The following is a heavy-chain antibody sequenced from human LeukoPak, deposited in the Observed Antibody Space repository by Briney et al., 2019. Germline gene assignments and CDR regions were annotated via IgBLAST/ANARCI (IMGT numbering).Heavy chain of an antibody. V-gene: IGHV1-46*01. CDR1: GYTFTNNW. Sequence: ASVKVSCKAFGYTFTNNWMHWVRQAPGQGPEWMGLISPTGGSTAYAQKFQGRVTLTRDMSTSTDYLELSSLRSEDTAVYYCASGTTDIVVVPATLRNYYFDYWGQGTLVTVSS. D-gene: IGHD2-2*01. CDR3: ASGTTDIVVVPATLRNYYFDY. CDR2: ISPTGGST. J-gene: IGHJ4*02.